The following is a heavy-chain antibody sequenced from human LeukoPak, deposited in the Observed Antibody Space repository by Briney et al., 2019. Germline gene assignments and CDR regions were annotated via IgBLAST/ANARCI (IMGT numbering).Heavy chain of an antibody. Sequence: PSETLSLTCTVSGGSISSYYWSWIRQAPGKGLEWIGYLYNSGSTNYNPSLKSRVTISADTSKNQISLKLSSVTAADTAVYYCARDSRNYYDSSGRYYFDYWGQGTLVTVSS. CDR2: LYNSGST. V-gene: IGHV4-59*01. J-gene: IGHJ4*02. D-gene: IGHD3-22*01. CDR1: GGSISSYY. CDR3: ARDSRNYYDSSGRYYFDY.